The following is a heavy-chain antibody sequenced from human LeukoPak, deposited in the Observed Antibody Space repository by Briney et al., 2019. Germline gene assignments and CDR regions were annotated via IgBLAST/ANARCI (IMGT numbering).Heavy chain of an antibody. CDR1: GFTFSNYA. Sequence: GGSLRLSCAASGFTFSNYAMSWVRQAPGKGLEWVSAMSGSGGSTYYADSVKGRFTISRDNSKNTLYLQMNSLRAEDTAVYYCAKFIQPHYYYGMDVWGQGTTVTVSS. J-gene: IGHJ6*02. CDR3: AKFIQPHYYYGMDV. V-gene: IGHV3-23*01. CDR2: MSGSGGST. D-gene: IGHD5-18*01.